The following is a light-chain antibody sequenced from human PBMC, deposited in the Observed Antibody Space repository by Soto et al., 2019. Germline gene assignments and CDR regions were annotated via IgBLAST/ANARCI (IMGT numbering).Light chain of an antibody. Sequence: QSGLTQPASVSGSPGQSITISCTGTSSDVGSTFNYVSWYQHHPGKTPRLIMSDVNHRPSGVSDRFSGSKSGNTASLTISGLQAEDEGHYFCSAYSTGSTPVLFGGGTKLTVL. V-gene: IGLV2-14*03. CDR2: DVN. J-gene: IGLJ3*02. CDR1: SSDVGSTFNY. CDR3: SAYSTGSTPVL.